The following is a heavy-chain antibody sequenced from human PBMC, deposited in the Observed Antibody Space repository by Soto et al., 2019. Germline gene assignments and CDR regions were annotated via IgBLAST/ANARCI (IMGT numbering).Heavy chain of an antibody. D-gene: IGHD6-13*01. CDR1: GGAFSGYY. Sequence: QVQLQQWGAGLLKPSETLSLTCAVYGGAFSGYYWSWIRQPPGKGLERIGEINHSGSTNYNPSLKSRVTISVDTSKNQFSLKLSSVTAADTAVYYCATGRDQHYSSSWSYYFDYCGQGTMVTVSS. CDR2: INHSGST. CDR3: ATGRDQHYSSSWSYYFDY. V-gene: IGHV4-34*01. J-gene: IGHJ4*02.